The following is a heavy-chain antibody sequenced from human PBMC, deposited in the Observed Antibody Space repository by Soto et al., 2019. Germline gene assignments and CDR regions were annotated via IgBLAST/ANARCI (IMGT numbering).Heavy chain of an antibody. CDR2: IKQDGSEK. CDR3: ARDPEWQYYYYYMDV. Sequence: GGSLRLSCAASGFTFSSYWMSWVRQAPGKGLEWVANIKQDGSEKYYLDSVKGRFPISRDNAKNSLFLQMNSLRAEDTVLYYCARDPEWQYYYYYMDVWGKGTTVTVSS. D-gene: IGHD3-3*01. J-gene: IGHJ6*03. CDR1: GFTFSSYW. V-gene: IGHV3-7*01.